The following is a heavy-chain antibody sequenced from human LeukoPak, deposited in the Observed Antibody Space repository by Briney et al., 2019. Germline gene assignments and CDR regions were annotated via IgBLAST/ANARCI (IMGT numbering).Heavy chain of an antibody. V-gene: IGHV3-21*01. J-gene: IGHJ4*02. D-gene: IGHD6-19*01. CDR1: GFTFDDYT. CDR2: ISSSSSYI. Sequence: GGSLRLSCAASGFTFDDYTMHWVRQAPGKGLEWVSSISSSSSYIYYADSVKGRFTISRDNAKNSLYLQMNSLRAEDTAVYYCARVQYSSGWDDYWGQGTLVTVSS. CDR3: ARVQYSSGWDDY.